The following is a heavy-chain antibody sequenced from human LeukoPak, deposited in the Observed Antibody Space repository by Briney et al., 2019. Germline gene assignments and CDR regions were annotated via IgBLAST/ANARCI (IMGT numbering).Heavy chain of an antibody. CDR2: IYYSGST. CDR3: ARGHYDILTGYYPDAFDI. V-gene: IGHV4-31*03. J-gene: IGHJ3*02. CDR1: GGSISSGGYY. D-gene: IGHD3-9*01. Sequence: SQTLSLTCTVSGGSISSGGYYWSWIRQHPGKGLEWIGYIYYSGSTYYNPSLKSRVTISVDTSKNQFSLKLSSVTAADTAVNYCARGHYDILTGYYPDAFDIWGQGTMVTVSS.